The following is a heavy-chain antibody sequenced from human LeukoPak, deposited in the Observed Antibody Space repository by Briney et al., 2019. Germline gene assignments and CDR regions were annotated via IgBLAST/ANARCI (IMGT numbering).Heavy chain of an antibody. CDR3: ARHPDTAMDQFDY. CDR2: FYPGNSDT. Sequence: GDSLKISCKVSGYSFSSNWIGWVRQMPGRGLEWMGSFYPGNSDTRYSPSFQGQVTISADKSISTAYLQWSSLKASDSAMYYCARHPDTAMDQFDYWGQGTLVTVSS. J-gene: IGHJ4*02. CDR1: GYSFSSNW. D-gene: IGHD5-18*01. V-gene: IGHV5-51*01.